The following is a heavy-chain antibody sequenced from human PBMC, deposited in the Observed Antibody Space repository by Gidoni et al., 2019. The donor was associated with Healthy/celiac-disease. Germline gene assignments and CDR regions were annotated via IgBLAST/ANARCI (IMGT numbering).Heavy chain of an antibody. CDR3: AKDMGSSPYLRWFDP. D-gene: IGHD6-13*01. CDR2: IRYDGSNK. Sequence: QVQLVESGGGVVQPGGFLRLSCAASGFTFRSYGMHWVRQAPGKGLEWVAFIRYDGSNKYYADSVKGRFTISRDNSKNTLYLQMNSPRAEDTAVYYCAKDMGSSPYLRWFDPWGQGTLVTVSS. V-gene: IGHV3-30*02. J-gene: IGHJ5*02. CDR1: GFTFRSYG.